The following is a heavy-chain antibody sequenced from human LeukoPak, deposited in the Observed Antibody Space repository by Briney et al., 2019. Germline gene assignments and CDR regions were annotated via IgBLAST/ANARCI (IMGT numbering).Heavy chain of an antibody. Sequence: SETLSLTCTVSGGSISSYYWSWIRQPPGKGLEWIGYIYYSGSTNYNPSLKSRVTISVDTSKNQFSLKLSSVTAADAAVYYCARELITMVRGVIVEYFDYWGQGTLVTVSS. J-gene: IGHJ4*02. CDR1: GGSISSYY. CDR3: ARELITMVRGVIVEYFDY. V-gene: IGHV4-59*01. D-gene: IGHD3-10*01. CDR2: IYYSGST.